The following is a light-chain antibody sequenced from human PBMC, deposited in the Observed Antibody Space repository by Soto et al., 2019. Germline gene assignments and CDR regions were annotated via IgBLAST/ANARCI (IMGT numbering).Light chain of an antibody. J-gene: IGLJ3*02. Sequence: QSVLTQPPSVSGAPGQRVTISCTGRSSNIGAGYDVHWYQQLPGTAPKLLIYGNSNRPSRVPDRFSGSKSGTSASLAITGLQAEDEADYYCQSYDSSLSGWVFGGGTKVTVL. CDR3: QSYDSSLSGWV. CDR2: GNS. V-gene: IGLV1-40*01. CDR1: SSNIGAGYD.